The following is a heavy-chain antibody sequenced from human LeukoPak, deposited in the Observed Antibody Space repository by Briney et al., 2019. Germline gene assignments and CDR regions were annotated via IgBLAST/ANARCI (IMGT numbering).Heavy chain of an antibody. CDR2: ISWSSGSI. CDR3: AKDMESQWLLLGYFDY. D-gene: IGHD3-22*01. CDR1: GFTFDDYA. Sequence: GRSLRLSCAASGFTFDDYAMHWVRQAPGKGLEWVSGISWSSGSIGYADSVKGRFTISRDNAKNSLYLQMNSLRAEDTALYYCAKDMESQWLLLGYFDYWGQGTLVTVSS. J-gene: IGHJ4*02. V-gene: IGHV3-9*01.